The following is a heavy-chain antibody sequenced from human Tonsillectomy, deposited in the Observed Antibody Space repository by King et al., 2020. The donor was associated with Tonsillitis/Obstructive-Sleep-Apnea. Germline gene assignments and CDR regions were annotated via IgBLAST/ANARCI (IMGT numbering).Heavy chain of an antibody. Sequence: VQLVESGGGVVQPGRSLRLSCAASGFTFSGYGMHWVRQTPGKGLEWVAFISYDGTNKYYGDSVKGRFTISRDNSKNTLYLQMNSLRAEDTAVYYCAKDRGGDYGDNHLDYWGQGTLVIVSS. J-gene: IGHJ4*02. D-gene: IGHD4-17*01. V-gene: IGHV3-30*18. CDR1: GFTFSGYG. CDR2: ISYDGTNK. CDR3: AKDRGGDYGDNHLDY.